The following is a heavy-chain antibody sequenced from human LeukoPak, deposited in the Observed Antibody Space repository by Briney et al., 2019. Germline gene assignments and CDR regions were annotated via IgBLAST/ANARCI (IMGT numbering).Heavy chain of an antibody. J-gene: IGHJ3*01. Sequence: GASVKVSCKASGYTFTGYYMHWVRQAPGQGLEWMGWINPNSGCTNYAQKFQGRVTMTRDTSISTAYMELSRLRSDDTAVYYCARGLYYYDSSGYYYDAFDLWGQGTMVTVSS. CDR3: ARGLYYYDSSGYYYDAFDL. V-gene: IGHV1-2*02. CDR2: INPNSGCT. D-gene: IGHD3-22*01. CDR1: GYTFTGYY.